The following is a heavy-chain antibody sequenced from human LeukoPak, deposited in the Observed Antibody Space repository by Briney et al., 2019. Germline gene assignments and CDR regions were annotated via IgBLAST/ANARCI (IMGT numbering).Heavy chain of an antibody. J-gene: IGHJ2*01. D-gene: IGHD3-22*01. CDR1: GFTFSAYS. CDR2: ISSTSIYR. CDR3: ARAPVYYDESRGHLKISNWYLDL. V-gene: IGHV3-21*01. Sequence: GGSQRLSCAASGFTFSAYSMNWVRQAPGKGLEWVSSISSTSIYRYYGDSVKGRFTISRDNAKNSLYLQMNSLRAEDTAVFYCARAPVYYDESRGHLKISNWYLDLWGRGTLVTVSS.